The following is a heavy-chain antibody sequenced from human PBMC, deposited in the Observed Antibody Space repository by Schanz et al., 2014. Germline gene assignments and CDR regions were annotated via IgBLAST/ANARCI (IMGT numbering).Heavy chain of an antibody. D-gene: IGHD2-21*01. Sequence: DVQLVDSGGGLVQPGGSLRLSCAASGFTVSNSYIHWVRQAPGKGLEWVSGIEFSGGTTYYADSVKGRFTISRDNSKNILAMQMSSLRAEDTALYYCTKGLLPVRALADVFDVWGQGTMVTVSP. CDR2: IEFSGGTT. CDR3: TKGLLPVRALADVFDV. J-gene: IGHJ3*01. CDR1: GFTVSNSY. V-gene: IGHV3-53*01.